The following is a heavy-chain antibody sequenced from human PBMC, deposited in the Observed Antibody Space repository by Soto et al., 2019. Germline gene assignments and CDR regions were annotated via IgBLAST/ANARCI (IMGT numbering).Heavy chain of an antibody. CDR3: ASRSTVVVAATEAFDY. J-gene: IGHJ4*02. CDR1: GGTFSTYT. CDR2: IIPILGIA. V-gene: IGHV1-69*02. D-gene: IGHD2-15*01. Sequence: QVQLVQSGAEVKKPGSSVKVSCKASGGTFSTYTISWVRQAPGQGLEWMRRIIPILGIANYAQKFQGRVTITADKSTSTAYMELSSLRSEDTAVYYCASRSTVVVAATEAFDYWGQGTLVTVSS.